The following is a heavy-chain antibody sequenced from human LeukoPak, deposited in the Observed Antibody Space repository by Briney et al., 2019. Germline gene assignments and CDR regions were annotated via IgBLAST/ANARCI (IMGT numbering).Heavy chain of an antibody. CDR2: IIPILGIA. CDR1: GGTFSSYA. D-gene: IGHD3-22*01. CDR3: ASESDSSGSDGY. Sequence: ASVKVSCKASGGTFSSYAISWLRQAPGQGLEWMGRIIPILGIANYAQKSQGQVTIPADKSTSTAYMELSSLRSEDTAVYDCASESDSSGSDGYWGQGTLVTVSS. V-gene: IGHV1-69*04. J-gene: IGHJ4*02.